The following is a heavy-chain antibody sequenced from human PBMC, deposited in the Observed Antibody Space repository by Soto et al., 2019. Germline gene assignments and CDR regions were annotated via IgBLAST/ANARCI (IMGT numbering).Heavy chain of an antibody. D-gene: IGHD3-22*01. V-gene: IGHV4-59*01. CDR1: GGSISSYY. J-gene: IGHJ5*02. CDR2: IYYSGST. CDR3: ARGDYYYDSSGKDDTWFDP. Sequence: SETLSLTCTVSGGSISSYYWSWIRQPPGKGLEWIGYIYYSGSTNYNPSLKSRVTISVDTSKNQFSLKLSSVTAADTAVYYCARGDYYYDSSGKDDTWFDPWGQGTLVTVSS.